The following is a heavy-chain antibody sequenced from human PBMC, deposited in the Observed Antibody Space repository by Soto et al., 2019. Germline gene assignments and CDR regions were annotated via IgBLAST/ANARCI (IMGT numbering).Heavy chain of an antibody. CDR3: ATARSPYNWNPIADAAFDI. CDR1: GYTLTELS. CDR2: FDPEDGET. D-gene: IGHD1-20*01. J-gene: IGHJ3*02. V-gene: IGHV1-24*01. Sequence: ASVKVSCKVSGYTLTELSMHWVRQAPGKGLEWMGGFDPEDGETIYAQKFQGRVTMTEDTSTDTAYMELSSLRSEDTAVYYCATARSPYNWNPIADAAFDIWGQGTMVTVSS.